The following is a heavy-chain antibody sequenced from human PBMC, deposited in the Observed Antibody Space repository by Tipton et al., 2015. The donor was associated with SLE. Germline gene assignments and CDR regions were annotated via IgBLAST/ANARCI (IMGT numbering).Heavy chain of an antibody. D-gene: IGHD2-2*01. J-gene: IGHJ6*03. CDR2: IYYSGST. CDR1: GGSISSYF. Sequence: TLSLTYTVSGGSISSYFWSWIRRPPGKGLEWIGFIYYSGSTNYNPSLKSRVTISVDTSKNQFSLKLSSVTAADTAAYYCARGGSSTSAARYMDVWGKGTTVTVSS. V-gene: IGHV4-59*01. CDR3: ARGGSSTSAARYMDV.